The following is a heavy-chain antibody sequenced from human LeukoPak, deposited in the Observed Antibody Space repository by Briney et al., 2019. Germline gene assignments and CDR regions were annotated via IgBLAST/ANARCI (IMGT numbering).Heavy chain of an antibody. D-gene: IGHD4-11*01. V-gene: IGHV6-1*01. CDR3: ARVHHDYSIHWFDP. J-gene: IGHJ5*02. CDR1: GDSVSSNSAA. Sequence: SQTLSLTCAISGDSVSSNSAAWNWIRQSPSRGLEWLGRTYYRSKWYNDYAVSVKSRITINPDTSKNQFSLKLSSVTAADTAVYYCARVHHDYSIHWFDPWGQGTLVTVSS. CDR2: TYYRSKWYN.